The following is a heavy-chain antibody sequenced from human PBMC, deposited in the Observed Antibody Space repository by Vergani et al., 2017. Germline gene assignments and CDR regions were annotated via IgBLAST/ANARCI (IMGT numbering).Heavy chain of an antibody. V-gene: IGHV1-69*01. Sequence: QVQLVQSGAEVKKPGSSVKVSCKASGGTFSSYAISWVRQAPGQGLEWMGGIIPIFGTANYAQKFQGRVTITADESPSTAYMELSSLRSEDTAVYYCARADRDIVVVPAAFYVDYWGQGTLVTVSS. D-gene: IGHD2-2*01. CDR3: ARADRDIVVVPAAFYVDY. CDR2: IIPIFGTA. J-gene: IGHJ4*02. CDR1: GGTFSSYA.